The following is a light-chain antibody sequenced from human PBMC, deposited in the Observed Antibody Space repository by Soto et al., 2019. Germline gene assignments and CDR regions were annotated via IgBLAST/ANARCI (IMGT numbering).Light chain of an antibody. V-gene: IGKV2-28*01. Sequence: DIVMTQSPLSLPVTPGEPASISCRSSQSLLNSNGYNYLDWYLQKPGQSPQLLISLGSSRASGVPDRFSGSGSGTDFSLTISRVEAEDVGFYYCMQALQAPLTFGQGTRVEIK. CDR1: QSLLNSNGYNY. CDR2: LGS. J-gene: IGKJ1*01. CDR3: MQALQAPLT.